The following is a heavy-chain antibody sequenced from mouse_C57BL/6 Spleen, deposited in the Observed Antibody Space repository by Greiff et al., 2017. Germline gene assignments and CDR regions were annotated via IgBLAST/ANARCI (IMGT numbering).Heavy chain of an antibody. CDR3: ARPLITTVVDYFDY. D-gene: IGHD1-1*01. Sequence: EVQLVESGGDLVKPGGSLKLSCAASGFTFSSYGMSWVRQTPDKRLEWVATISSGGSYTYYPDSVKGRFTISRDNAKNTLYLQMSSLKSEDTAMYYCARPLITTVVDYFDYWGKGTTLTVSS. J-gene: IGHJ2*01. CDR1: GFTFSSYG. V-gene: IGHV5-6*01. CDR2: ISSGGSYT.